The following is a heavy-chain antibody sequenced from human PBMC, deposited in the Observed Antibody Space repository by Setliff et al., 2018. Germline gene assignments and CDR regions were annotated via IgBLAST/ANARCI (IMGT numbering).Heavy chain of an antibody. D-gene: IGHD3-22*01. CDR2: IYHSGST. Sequence: SETLSLTCAVSGYSISSGYYWGWIRQPPGKGLEWIGSIYHSGSTYYNPSLKSRVTISVDTSKNQFSLKLSSVTAADTAVYYCARHDSSGYSENYYLDYWGQGTLVTVSS. J-gene: IGHJ4*02. V-gene: IGHV4-38-2*01. CDR3: ARHDSSGYSENYYLDY. CDR1: GYSISSGYY.